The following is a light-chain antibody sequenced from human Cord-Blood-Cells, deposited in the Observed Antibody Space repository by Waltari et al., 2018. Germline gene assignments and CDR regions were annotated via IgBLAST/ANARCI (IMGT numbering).Light chain of an antibody. J-gene: IGLJ2*01. V-gene: IGLV3-1*01. Sequence: SYELTQPPSVSASPGQTASIPCSGDKLGDKYACGYHQKPGQSPVLVVYQDSKRPSGIPERFSGSNSGNTATLTISGTQAMDEADYYCQAWDSSTAVFGGGTKLTVL. CDR2: QDS. CDR1: KLGDKY. CDR3: QAWDSSTAV.